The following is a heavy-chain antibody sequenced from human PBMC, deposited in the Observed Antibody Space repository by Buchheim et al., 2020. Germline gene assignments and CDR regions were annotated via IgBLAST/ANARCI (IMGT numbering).Heavy chain of an antibody. CDR3: ARGYSGFALDY. CDR1: GGSINSYY. J-gene: IGHJ4*02. Sequence: QVQLQESGPGLVKPSETLSLTCTVSGGSINSYYWSWIRQPPGKGLEWIGYISYSGSTNYNPSLKSRVTISVEPSKNQFSLTVSSVTAADTAVYYCARGYSGFALDYWGQGIL. V-gene: IGHV4-59*01. CDR2: ISYSGST. D-gene: IGHD5-12*01.